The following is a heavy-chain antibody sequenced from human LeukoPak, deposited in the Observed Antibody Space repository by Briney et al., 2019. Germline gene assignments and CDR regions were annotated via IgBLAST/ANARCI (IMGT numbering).Heavy chain of an antibody. CDR1: GGSISSSSYY. CDR3: ARAGLAPSGMDV. J-gene: IGHJ6*02. D-gene: IGHD6-19*01. CDR2: IYYSGST. Sequence: SETLSLTCTVSGGSISSSSYYWGWIRQPPGKGLEWIGSIYYSGSTYYNPSLKSRVTISVDTSKNQFFLKLSSVTAADTAVYYCARAGLAPSGMDVWGQGTTVTVSS. V-gene: IGHV4-39*07.